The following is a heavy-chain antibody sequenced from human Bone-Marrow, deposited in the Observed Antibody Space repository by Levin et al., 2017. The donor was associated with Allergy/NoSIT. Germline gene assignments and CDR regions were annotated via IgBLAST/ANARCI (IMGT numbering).Heavy chain of an antibody. CDR3: TRWRGGWSIADN. V-gene: IGHV3-49*04. CDR1: GFTFSDYS. CDR2: MMSKSSGGAI. D-gene: IGHD3-10*01. Sequence: LPGGSLRLSCTASGFTFSDYSMNWVRQAPGKGLQCVGFMMSKSSGGAIEYAASVRGRFTISTDDSKTVAYLQMNSLTTEDTAVYYCTRWRGGWSIADNWGQGTLVTVSS. J-gene: IGHJ4*02.